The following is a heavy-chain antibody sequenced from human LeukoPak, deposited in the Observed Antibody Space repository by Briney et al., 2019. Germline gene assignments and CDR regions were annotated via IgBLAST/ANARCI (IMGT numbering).Heavy chain of an antibody. CDR1: GGSISSYY. V-gene: IGHV4-59*01. J-gene: IGHJ4*02. D-gene: IGHD6-13*01. Sequence: PSETLSLTCTVSGGSISSYYWSWIRQPPGKGLEWIGYIYYSGSTNYNPSLKSRVTISVDTSKNQFSLKLSSVTAADTAVSYCARAAAARLPFGYWGQGTLVTVSS. CDR3: ARAAAARLPFGY. CDR2: IYYSGST.